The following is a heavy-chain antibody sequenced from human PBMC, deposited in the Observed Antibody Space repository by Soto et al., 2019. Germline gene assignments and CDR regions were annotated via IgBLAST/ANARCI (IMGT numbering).Heavy chain of an antibody. D-gene: IGHD6-19*01. V-gene: IGHV1-46*01. J-gene: IGHJ4*02. CDR2: INPSGGST. Sequence: GASVKVSCKASGYTFTSYYMHWVRQAPGQGLEWMGIINPSGGSTSYAQKFQGRVTMTRDTYTSTVYMELSSLRSEDTAVYYCARPIAVAGGGDYWGQGTLVTVSS. CDR3: ARPIAVAGGGDY. CDR1: GYTFTSYY.